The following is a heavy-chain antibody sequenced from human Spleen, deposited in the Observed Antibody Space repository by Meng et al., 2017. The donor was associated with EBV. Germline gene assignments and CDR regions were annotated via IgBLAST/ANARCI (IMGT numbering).Heavy chain of an antibody. CDR1: GSSFTGSY. J-gene: IGHJ4*02. V-gene: IGHV1-46*01. CDR3: ARSPYSSGWDYFDY. CDR2: INPTGGST. D-gene: IGHD6-19*01. Sequence: QVQLARVVAELKNPWASAKVSCKAPGSSFTGSYMHWVRQAPGQGPEWMGIINPTGGSTTYAQKFQGRVTVTMDTPTSTLYMELSSLRSEDTAVYYCARSPYSSGWDYFDYWGQGTLVTVSS.